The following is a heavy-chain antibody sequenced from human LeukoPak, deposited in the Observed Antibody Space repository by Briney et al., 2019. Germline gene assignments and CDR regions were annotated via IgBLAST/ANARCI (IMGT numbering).Heavy chain of an antibody. CDR2: ISGSGGST. V-gene: IGHV3-23*01. CDR3: ARDSPAAMAHFDY. J-gene: IGHJ4*02. Sequence: GGSLRLSCAASGFTFSSYAMSWVRQAPGKGLEWVSVISGSGGSTYSADSVKGRFTISRDNSKNTLYLQMNSLRAEDTAVYYCARDSPAAMAHFDYWGQGTLVTVSS. CDR1: GFTFSSYA. D-gene: IGHD5-18*01.